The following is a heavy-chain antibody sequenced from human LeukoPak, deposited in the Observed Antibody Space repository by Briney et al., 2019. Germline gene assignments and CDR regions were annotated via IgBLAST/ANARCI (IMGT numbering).Heavy chain of an antibody. CDR3: TRGLEYSSTDAFDI. CDR1: GITFSRHS. D-gene: IGHD6-6*01. CDR2: IGSSRRYI. V-gene: IGHV3-21*01. J-gene: IGHJ3*02. Sequence: PGGSLRLSCEVSGITFSRHSMNWVRQAPGKGLEWVASIGSSRRYIYHADSVRGRFTISGDNAEKSLYLEMNSVRVEDTAVYYCTRGLEYSSTDAFDIWGQGIMVTVS.